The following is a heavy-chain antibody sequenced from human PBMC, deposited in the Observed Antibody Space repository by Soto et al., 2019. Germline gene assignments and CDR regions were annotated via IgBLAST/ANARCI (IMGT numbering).Heavy chain of an antibody. D-gene: IGHD4-17*01. CDR3: AVLSGHYGGGAFDY. Sequence: QVQLVQSGAEVKKPGSSVKVSCKASGGTFSSYAISWVRQAPGQGLEWMGGIIPIFGTANYAQKFQGRVTTTADKSQTQAYMEPSTLRSEDTSVYHCAVLSGHYGGGAFDYWGQGTLVTVSS. J-gene: IGHJ4*02. CDR2: IIPIFGTA. CDR1: GGTFSSYA. V-gene: IGHV1-69*14.